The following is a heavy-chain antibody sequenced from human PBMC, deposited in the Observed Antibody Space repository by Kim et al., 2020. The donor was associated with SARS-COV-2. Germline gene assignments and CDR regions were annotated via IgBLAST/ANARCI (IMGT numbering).Heavy chain of an antibody. CDR2: INPSDGST. D-gene: IGHD3-16*02. Sequence: ASVKVSYKASGYTFTSYYMHWVRQAPGQGLEWMGIINPSDGSTSYAQKFQGRVTMTRDTSTSTVYMELSSLRSEDTAVYYCARDAGYYDYVWGSYRPTSDAFDIWGQGAMVTVSS. CDR3: ARDAGYYDYVWGSYRPTSDAFDI. J-gene: IGHJ3*02. CDR1: GYTFTSYY. V-gene: IGHV1-46*01.